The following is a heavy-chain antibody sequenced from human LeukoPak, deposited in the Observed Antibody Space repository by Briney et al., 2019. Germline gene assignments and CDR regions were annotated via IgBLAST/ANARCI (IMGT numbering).Heavy chain of an antibody. D-gene: IGHD2-2*01. V-gene: IGHV4-59*01. Sequence: SETLSLTCTVSGGSISSYYWSWIRQPPGKGLEWIGYISYSGSTNYNPSLKSRVTTSLDTSKNQFSLKLSSVTAADTAVYYCASGGYCDSASCYPNWFDPWGRGTLVTVSS. CDR2: ISYSGST. CDR1: GGSISSYY. J-gene: IGHJ5*02. CDR3: ASGGYCDSASCYPNWFDP.